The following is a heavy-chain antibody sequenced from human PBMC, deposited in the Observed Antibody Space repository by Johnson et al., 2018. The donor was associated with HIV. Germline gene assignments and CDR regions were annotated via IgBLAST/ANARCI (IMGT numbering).Heavy chain of an antibody. J-gene: IGHJ3*02. CDR1: GFTFSSYA. D-gene: IGHD3-22*01. CDR2: IYSGGST. CDR3: TRDTPLYSSSRSDAFDI. Sequence: QVQLVESGGGVVQPGRSLRLSCAASGFTFSSYAMHWVRQAPGKGLEWVSVIYSGGSTYYADSVKGRITISRDNAKNSLYLQMNSLKTQDTGVYYCTRDTPLYSSSRSDAFDIWGQGTMVTVSS. V-gene: IGHV3-NL1*01.